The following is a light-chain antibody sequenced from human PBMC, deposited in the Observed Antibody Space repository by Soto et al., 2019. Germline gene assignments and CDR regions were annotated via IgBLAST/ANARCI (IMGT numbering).Light chain of an antibody. CDR1: QEIGGW. J-gene: IGKJ3*01. V-gene: IGKV1-12*01. Sequence: DIHMTQSPSSVSASVGDRVIITCRASQEIGGWLAWYQQKPGKVPRLLIYAASTLQSGVPSRFRGIGSETDFTLTIDSLQPEDFATYYCQQANTFPFTFGPGIKVDI. CDR2: AAS. CDR3: QQANTFPFT.